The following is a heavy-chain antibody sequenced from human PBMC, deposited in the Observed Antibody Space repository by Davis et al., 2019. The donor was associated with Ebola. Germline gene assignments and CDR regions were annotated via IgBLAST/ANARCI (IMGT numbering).Heavy chain of an antibody. Sequence: SLTCTVSGGSISSYYWSWIRQPPGKGLEWIGYSCYSEGTFYNPSLRSRVSVSLDTSKNQFSLMVTSVTAADTAVYYCARHHARSRSLVPFDIWGQGTMVTVSS. CDR3: ARHHARSRSLVPFDI. V-gene: IGHV4-30-4*08. J-gene: IGHJ3*02. CDR2: SCYSEGT. CDR1: GGSISSYY. D-gene: IGHD6-6*01.